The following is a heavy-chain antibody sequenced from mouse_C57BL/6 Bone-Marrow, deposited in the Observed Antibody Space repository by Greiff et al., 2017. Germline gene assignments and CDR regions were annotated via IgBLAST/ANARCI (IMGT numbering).Heavy chain of an antibody. CDR2: IYPSDSET. CDR1: GYTFTSYW. Sequence: VQLQQPGAELVRPGSSVKLSCKASGYTFTSYWMDWVKQRPGQGLEWIGNIYPSDSETHYNQKFKDKATLTVDKSSSTAYMQLSSLTSEDSAVYKSAKWGISFWYWGTRTLVTVSA. V-gene: IGHV1-61*01. CDR3: AKWGISFWY. J-gene: IGHJ3*01.